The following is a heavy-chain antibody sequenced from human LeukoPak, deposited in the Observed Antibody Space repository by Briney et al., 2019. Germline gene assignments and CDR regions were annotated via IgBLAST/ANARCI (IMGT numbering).Heavy chain of an antibody. CDR1: GGSISSSSYY. CDR2: IYYSGST. J-gene: IGHJ3*02. V-gene: IGHV4-39*07. Sequence: SETLSLTCTVSGGSISSSSYYWGWIRQPPGKGLEWIGSIYYSGSTYYNPSLKSRVTISVDTSKNQFSLKLSSVTAADTAVYYCARGGVVRLLWFGEGRSRWDAFDIWGQGTMVTVSS. CDR3: ARGGVVRLLWFGEGRSRWDAFDI. D-gene: IGHD3-10*01.